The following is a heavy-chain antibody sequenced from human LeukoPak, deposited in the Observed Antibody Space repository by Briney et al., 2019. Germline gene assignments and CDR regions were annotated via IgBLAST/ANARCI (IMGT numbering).Heavy chain of an antibody. CDR2: INPNSGGT. Sequence: GASVKVSCKASGYTFTGYYMHWVRQAPGQGLEWMGWINPNSGGTNYAQKFQGRVTMTRDTSISTAYMELSRLRSDDTAVYYCARDFGSLELIGWFDPWGQGTLVTVSS. CDR3: ARDFGSLELIGWFDP. V-gene: IGHV1-2*02. J-gene: IGHJ5*02. D-gene: IGHD1-7*01. CDR1: GYTFTGYY.